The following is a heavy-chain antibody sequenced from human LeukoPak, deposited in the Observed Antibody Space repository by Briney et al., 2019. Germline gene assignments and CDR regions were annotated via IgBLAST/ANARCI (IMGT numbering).Heavy chain of an antibody. Sequence: SETLSLTCAVSGGTISSSNWWSWVRPPPGKGLEWIGEIYHSGSTNYNPSLKSRVTISLDKSKNQFSLKLSSVTAADTAVYYCARKVLLWFGELAKFDPWGEGTLVTVSS. CDR3: ARKVLLWFGELAKFDP. CDR1: GGTISSSNW. V-gene: IGHV4-4*02. CDR2: IYHSGST. D-gene: IGHD3-10*01. J-gene: IGHJ5*02.